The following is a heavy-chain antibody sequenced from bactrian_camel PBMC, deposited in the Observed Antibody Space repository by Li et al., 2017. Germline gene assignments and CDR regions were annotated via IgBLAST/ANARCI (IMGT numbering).Heavy chain of an antibody. CDR2: IDSNGST. CDR3: AASDSTWVSFSPRANEYKY. Sequence: VQLVESGGGSVQTGGSLRLSCVASGFTFSYYYMGWFRQAPGKEREGVAAIDSNGSTDYADSVKGRFTISQDNAKKVVYLQMNSLKPDDTGMYYCAASDSTWVSFSPRANEYKYWGQGTQVTVS. CDR1: GFTFSYYY. D-gene: IGHD3*01. J-gene: IGHJ4*01. V-gene: IGHV3S10*01.